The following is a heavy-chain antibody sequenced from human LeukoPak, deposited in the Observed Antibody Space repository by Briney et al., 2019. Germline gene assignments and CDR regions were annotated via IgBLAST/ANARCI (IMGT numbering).Heavy chain of an antibody. J-gene: IGHJ4*02. CDR1: GFTFSSYW. D-gene: IGHD3-22*01. V-gene: IGHV3-7*01. CDR3: AMPRGSSGYYPQY. CDR2: IKQDGSEK. Sequence: GGSLRLSCAASGFTFSSYWMSWVRQAPGKGLEWVANIKQDGSEKYYVDSVKGRFTISRDNAKNSLYLQMNSLRAEDTAVYYCAMPRGSSGYYPQYWGQGTLVTVSS.